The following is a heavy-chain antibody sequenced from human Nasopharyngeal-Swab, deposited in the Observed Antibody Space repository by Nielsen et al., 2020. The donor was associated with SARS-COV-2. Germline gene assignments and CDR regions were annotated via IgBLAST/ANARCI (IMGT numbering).Heavy chain of an antibody. Sequence: WIRQPPGKGLEWVSSISSSSSYIYYADSVKGRFTISRDNAKNSLYLQMNSLRAEDTAVYYCARTILSSSPEEGFDYWGQGTPVTVSS. D-gene: IGHD6-6*01. CDR2: ISSSSSYI. V-gene: IGHV3-21*01. J-gene: IGHJ4*02. CDR3: ARTILSSSPEEGFDY.